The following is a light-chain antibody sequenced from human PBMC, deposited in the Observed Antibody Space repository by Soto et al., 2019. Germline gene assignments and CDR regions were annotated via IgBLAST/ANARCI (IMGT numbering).Light chain of an antibody. Sequence: QSALTQPASVSGSLGQSITISCTGTGSDIAGYNYISWYQQLPGKAPKLIIYGVTIRPSGISNRFSGSKSGNTASLTISGLQAEDEADYFCTSFSNTNSLYVFGTGTKVTVL. CDR3: TSFSNTNSLYV. V-gene: IGLV2-14*01. CDR2: GVT. CDR1: GSDIAGYNY. J-gene: IGLJ1*01.